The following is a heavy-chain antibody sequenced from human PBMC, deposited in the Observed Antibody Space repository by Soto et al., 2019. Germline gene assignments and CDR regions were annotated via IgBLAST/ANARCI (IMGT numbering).Heavy chain of an antibody. CDR1: GFTFSSYG. CDR2: ISYDGSNK. V-gene: IGHV3-30*18. Sequence: GGSLRLSCAASGFTFSSYGMHCVRQAPGKGLEWVAVISYDGSNKYYADSVKGRFTISRDNSKNTLYLQMNSLRAEDTAVYYCAKDHVGGTSDYWGQGTLVTVSS. J-gene: IGHJ4*02. D-gene: IGHD1-26*01. CDR3: AKDHVGGTSDY.